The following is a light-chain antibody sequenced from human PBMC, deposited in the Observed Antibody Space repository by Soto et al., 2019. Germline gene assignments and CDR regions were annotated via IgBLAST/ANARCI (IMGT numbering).Light chain of an antibody. V-gene: IGKV3D-15*01. CDR1: QSVGSD. Sequence: EIVSTQSPATLSVSPGARATLSGRASQSVGSDLAWYQQKPGQAPRLLIYGASSRATGIPDRFSGSGSGTDFTLTISSLQPQDFAVYYCQQYGSSPPNTFGQGTRLEIK. J-gene: IGKJ5*01. CDR3: QQYGSSPPNT. CDR2: GAS.